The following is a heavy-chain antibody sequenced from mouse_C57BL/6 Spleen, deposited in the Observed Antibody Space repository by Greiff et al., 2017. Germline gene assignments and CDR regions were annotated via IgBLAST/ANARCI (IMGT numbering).Heavy chain of an antibody. J-gene: IGHJ4*01. CDR2: ISYDGSH. CDR3: AREGTFYAMDY. Sequence: EVQLQQSGPGLVKPSQSLSLTCSVTGYSITSGYYWNWIRQFPGNKLEWMGYISYDGSHNYNPSLKNRISITRDTSKNQFFLKLNSVTTEDTATYYCAREGTFYAMDYWGQGTSVTVSS. CDR1: GYSITSGYY. V-gene: IGHV3-6*01. D-gene: IGHD3-3*01.